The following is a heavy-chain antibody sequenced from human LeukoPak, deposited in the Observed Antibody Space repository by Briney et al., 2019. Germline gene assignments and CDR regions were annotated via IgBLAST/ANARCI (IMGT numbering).Heavy chain of an antibody. D-gene: IGHD6-13*01. CDR3: ANLPSSSWYDY. J-gene: IGHJ4*02. CDR2: ISSNGGST. CDR1: GFTFSSYA. Sequence: GGSLRLSCAASGFTFSSYAMHWVRQAPGKGLEYVSAISSNGGSTYYADSVKGRFTISRDNSKNTLYLQMSSLRAEDTAVYYCANLPSSSWYDYWGQGTLVTVSS. V-gene: IGHV3-64D*06.